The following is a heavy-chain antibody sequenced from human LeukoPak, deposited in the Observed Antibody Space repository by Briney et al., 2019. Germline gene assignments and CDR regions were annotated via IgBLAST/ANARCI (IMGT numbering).Heavy chain of an antibody. V-gene: IGHV4-30-2*01. Sequence: PSETLSLTCTVSGGSISSGGYYWSWIRQPPGKGLEWIGYIYHSGSTYYNPSLKSRVTISVDRSKNQFSPKLSSVTAADTAVYYCARGSTTTDAFDIWGQGTMVTVSS. CDR3: ARGSTTTDAFDI. J-gene: IGHJ3*02. D-gene: IGHD1-1*01. CDR2: IYHSGST. CDR1: GGSISSGGYY.